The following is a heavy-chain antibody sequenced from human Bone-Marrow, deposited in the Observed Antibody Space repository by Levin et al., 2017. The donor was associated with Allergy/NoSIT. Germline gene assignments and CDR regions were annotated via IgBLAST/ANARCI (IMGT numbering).Heavy chain of an antibody. CDR3: ARDHYGDYPYYYYGMDV. Sequence: SQTLSLPCTVPGGSISSSSYYWGWIRQPPGKGLEWIGSIYYSGSTYYNPSLKSRVTISVDTSKNQFSLKLSSVTAADTAVYYCARDHYGDYPYYYYGMDVWGQGTTVTVSS. V-gene: IGHV4-39*01. CDR2: IYYSGST. J-gene: IGHJ6*02. CDR1: GGSISSSSYY. D-gene: IGHD4-17*01.